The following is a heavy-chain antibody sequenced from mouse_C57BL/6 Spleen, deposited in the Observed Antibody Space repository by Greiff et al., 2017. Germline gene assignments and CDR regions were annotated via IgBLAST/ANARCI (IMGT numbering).Heavy chain of an antibody. CDR3: AREELRLYYYAMDY. CDR1: GYTFTDYY. V-gene: IGHV1-77*01. CDR2: LGPGSGST. J-gene: IGHJ4*01. D-gene: IGHD3-2*02. Sequence: QVQLKQSGAELVKPGASVKISCKASGYTFTDYYINWVKQRPGQGLEWIGKLGPGSGSTYYNEKFKGKATLTADKSSSTAYMQLSSLTSEDSAVYFCAREELRLYYYAMDYWGQGTSVTVSS.